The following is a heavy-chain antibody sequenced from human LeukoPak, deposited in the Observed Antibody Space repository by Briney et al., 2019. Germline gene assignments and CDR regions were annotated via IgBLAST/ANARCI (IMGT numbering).Heavy chain of an antibody. V-gene: IGHV3-23*01. J-gene: IGHJ4*02. CDR3: AKSRRQQLVLLGY. Sequence: GGSLGLSCAASGFTFSSYAMSWVRQAPGKGLEWVSAISGSGGSTYYADSVKGRFTISRDNSKNTLYLQMNSLRAEDTAVYYCAKSRRQQLVLLGYWGQGTLVTVSS. D-gene: IGHD6-13*01. CDR2: ISGSGGST. CDR1: GFTFSSYA.